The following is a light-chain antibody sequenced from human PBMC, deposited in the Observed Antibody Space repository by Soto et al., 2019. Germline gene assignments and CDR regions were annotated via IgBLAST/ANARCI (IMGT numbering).Light chain of an antibody. V-gene: IGKV3-20*01. CDR2: AAS. CDR3: QQYGYSPIT. Sequence: ELVLTQSPGTLSLSPGERATLSCRASQSVSSSHLAWYQHKPGQAPRLLIYAASSRATGSPDRFSGGASGTDFTLTISRLEPEDFAAYYCQQYGYSPITFGQGTRLEIK. J-gene: IGKJ5*01. CDR1: QSVSSSH.